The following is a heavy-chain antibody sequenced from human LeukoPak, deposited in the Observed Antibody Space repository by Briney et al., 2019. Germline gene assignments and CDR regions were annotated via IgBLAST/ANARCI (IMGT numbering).Heavy chain of an antibody. Sequence: GGSLRLSCAASRFTFSSYAMSWVRQAPGKGLEWVSATSGSGGSTFYADSVKGRFTISRDNSKSTLYLQMNSLRAEDTAVYYCAKDVLELYDIYDYWGQGTLVTVSS. CDR2: TSGSGGST. J-gene: IGHJ4*02. V-gene: IGHV3-23*01. CDR3: AKDVLELYDIYDY. CDR1: RFTFSSYA. D-gene: IGHD3-9*01.